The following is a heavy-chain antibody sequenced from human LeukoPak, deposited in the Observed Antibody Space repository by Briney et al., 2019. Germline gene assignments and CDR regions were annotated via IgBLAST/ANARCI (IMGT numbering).Heavy chain of an antibody. D-gene: IGHD3-22*01. Sequence: GGSLRLSCAASGFDFNDFAMTWVRQAPGKGLEWVSSMSGSGDTTQYAPSVKGRFTISRDNARKTLYLEMNSLRVEDTAIYYCAKDHVGIAMIVVVLDSWGQGTMVTVSS. CDR3: AKDHVGIAMIVVVLDS. J-gene: IGHJ4*02. CDR1: GFDFNDFA. CDR2: MSGSGDTT. V-gene: IGHV3-23*01.